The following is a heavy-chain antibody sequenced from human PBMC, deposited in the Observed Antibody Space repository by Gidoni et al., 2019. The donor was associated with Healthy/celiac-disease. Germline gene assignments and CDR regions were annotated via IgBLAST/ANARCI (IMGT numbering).Heavy chain of an antibody. CDR2: INPNSGGT. CDR1: GYNFTGYY. D-gene: IGHD4-17*01. J-gene: IGHJ4*02. V-gene: IGHV1-2*02. Sequence: QVQLVPSGAEVKKPGASVKVSCKASGYNFTGYYMHWVRQAPGQGLEWMGWINPNSGGTNYAQKFQGRVTMTRDTSISTAYMELSRLRSDDTAVYYCARGSSGDYGGNPGGFDYWGQGTLVTVSS. CDR3: ARGSSGDYGGNPGGFDY.